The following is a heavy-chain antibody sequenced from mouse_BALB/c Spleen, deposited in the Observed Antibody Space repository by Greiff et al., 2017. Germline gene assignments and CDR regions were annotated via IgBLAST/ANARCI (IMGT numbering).Heavy chain of an antibody. CDR2: INPSNGGT. D-gene: IGHD2-4*01. CDR3: TRGGLRNYAMDY. V-gene: IGHV1S81*02. CDR1: GYTFTSYY. Sequence: QVQLQQPGAELVKPGASVKLSCKASGYTFTSYYMYWVKQRPGQGLEWIGGINPSNGGTNFNEKFKSKATLTVDKSSSTAYMQLSSLTSEDSAVYYCTRGGLRNYAMDYWGQGTSVTVSS. J-gene: IGHJ4*01.